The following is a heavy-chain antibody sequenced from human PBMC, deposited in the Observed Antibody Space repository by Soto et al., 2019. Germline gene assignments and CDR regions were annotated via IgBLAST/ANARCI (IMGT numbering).Heavy chain of an antibody. CDR3: ARHFRRAYWAGWNDLSRDDAFDI. J-gene: IGHJ3*02. V-gene: IGHV4-39*01. CDR2: IYYSGST. CDR1: GGSISSSSYY. Sequence: QLQLQESGPGLVKPSETLSLTCTVSGGSISSSSYYWGWIRQPPGKGLEWIGSIYYSGSTYYNPSLKSRVTISVDTSKNQFSLKLSSVTAADTAVYYCARHFRRAYWAGWNDLSRDDAFDIWGQGTMVTVSS. D-gene: IGHD1-1*01.